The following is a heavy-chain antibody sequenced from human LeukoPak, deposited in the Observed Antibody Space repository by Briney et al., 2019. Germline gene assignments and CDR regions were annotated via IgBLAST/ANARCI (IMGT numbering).Heavy chain of an antibody. Sequence: GGSLRLSCAASGFIFSSYGMHWVRQAPGKGLEWVASIWYDGSNRNYADPVKGRFTISRDNSKNTLYLQMNSLRAEDTAIYYCAKCLYSGNYFDAFDIWGQGTMVTVSS. D-gene: IGHD1-26*01. CDR2: IWYDGSNR. V-gene: IGHV3-33*06. CDR3: AKCLYSGNYFDAFDI. CDR1: GFIFSSYG. J-gene: IGHJ3*02.